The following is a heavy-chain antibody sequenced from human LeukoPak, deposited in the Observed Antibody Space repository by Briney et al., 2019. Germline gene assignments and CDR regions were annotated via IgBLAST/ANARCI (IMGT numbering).Heavy chain of an antibody. J-gene: IGHJ4*02. CDR2: INLGDSDT. V-gene: IGHV5-51*01. CDR1: GHSFAGYW. Sequence: GESLKISCKGSGHSFAGYWIAWVRQMPGKGLEWMGIINLGDSDTRYSPSFQGQVTISAVKSISTAYLQWNSLKASDTAMYYCARTYSSSWYPFDYWGQGTLVTVSS. CDR3: ARTYSSSWYPFDY. D-gene: IGHD6-13*01.